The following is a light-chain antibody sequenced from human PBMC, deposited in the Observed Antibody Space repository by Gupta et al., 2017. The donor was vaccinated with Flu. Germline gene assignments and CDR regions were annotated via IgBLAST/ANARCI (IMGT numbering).Light chain of an antibody. CDR3: QQLNSYPLT. V-gene: IGKV1-9*01. J-gene: IGKJ4*01. Sequence: DIQLTQSPSFLSASVGDRVTITCRASQGISSSLAWYQRKPGKAPKVLIYAASTLQSGVPSRFSGSGSGTEFTLTISSLQPEDFATYYCQQLNSYPLTFGGGTKVEIK. CDR1: QGISSS. CDR2: AAS.